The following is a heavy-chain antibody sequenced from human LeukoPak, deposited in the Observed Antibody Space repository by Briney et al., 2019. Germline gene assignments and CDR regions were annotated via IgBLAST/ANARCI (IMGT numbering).Heavy chain of an antibody. CDR2: MNPNSGDT. CDR3: ARGLRREQQLLRAFDD. CDR1: GYTFTSYD. Sequence: ASVKVSCKASGYTFTSYDINWVRQATGQGLEWMGWMNPNSGDTGYAQKFQGRVSMTSNTSISTAYMELSSLRSEDTAVYYCARGLRREQQLLRAFDDWGQGTLVTVSS. V-gene: IGHV1-8*01. D-gene: IGHD6-13*01. J-gene: IGHJ4*02.